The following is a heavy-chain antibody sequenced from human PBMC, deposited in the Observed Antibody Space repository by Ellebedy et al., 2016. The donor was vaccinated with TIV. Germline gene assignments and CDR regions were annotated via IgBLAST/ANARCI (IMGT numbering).Heavy chain of an antibody. CDR2: IDPSDSYT. Sequence: GESLKISXKGSGYSFTSYWISWVRQMPGKGLEWMGRIDPSDSYTNYSPSFQGHVTISADKSISTAYLQWSSLKASDTAMYYCARQHVGPPSWFDPWGQGTLVTVSS. V-gene: IGHV5-10-1*01. CDR3: ARQHVGPPSWFDP. CDR1: GYSFTSYW. J-gene: IGHJ5*02.